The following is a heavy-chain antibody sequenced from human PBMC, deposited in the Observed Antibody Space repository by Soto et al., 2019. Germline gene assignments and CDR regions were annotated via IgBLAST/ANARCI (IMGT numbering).Heavy chain of an antibody. J-gene: IGHJ6*01. D-gene: IGHD3-10*01. CDR1: GFTLSGRS. Sequence: EVQLVESGGGLVQPGGSLRLSCAASGFTLSGRSMHWVRQAPGKGLVWVSGIDNAGTDSTYADSVKGRFTSSRDNAKNMLYLQMNSLRVEETAVYYCARGGFGPDVWGKGPTVTVSS. V-gene: IGHV3-74*01. CDR2: IDNAGTDS. CDR3: ARGGFGPDV.